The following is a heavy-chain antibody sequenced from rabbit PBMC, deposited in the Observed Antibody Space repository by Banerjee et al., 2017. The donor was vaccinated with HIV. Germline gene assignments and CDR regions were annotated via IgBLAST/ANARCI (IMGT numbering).Heavy chain of an antibody. Sequence: QEQLVESGGGLVQPEGSLTLTCKASGFNFSSNAMCWVRQAPGKRPEWIACIYAGSSGSTYYASWAKGRFTISKTSSTTVTLQMTSLTAADTATYFCARGGTSSFPEFDDFDPWGQGTLVTVS. J-gene: IGHJ2*01. V-gene: IGHV1S45*01. D-gene: IGHD1-1*01. CDR2: IYAGSSGST. CDR3: ARGGTSSFPEFDDFDP. CDR1: GFNFSSNA.